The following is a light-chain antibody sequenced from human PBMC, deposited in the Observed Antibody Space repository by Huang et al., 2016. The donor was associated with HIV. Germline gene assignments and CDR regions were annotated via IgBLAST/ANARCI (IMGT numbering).Light chain of an antibody. J-gene: IGKJ3*01. CDR2: AAS. Sequence: ETVMTPSPVTLSVSPGDRASLSCRSSQIVSSHLAWYQQKPGQAPRLLIYAASTRATGVPARFSGSGAGTDFTLTISTLQSEDSAVYYCQQYNDFRSTFGPGTRVEIK. CDR3: QQYNDFRST. V-gene: IGKV3-15*01. CDR1: QIVSSH.